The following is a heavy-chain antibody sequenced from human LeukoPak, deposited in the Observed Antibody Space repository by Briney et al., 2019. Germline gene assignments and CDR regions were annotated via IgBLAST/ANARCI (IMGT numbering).Heavy chain of an antibody. CDR2: ISSSSSTI. Sequence: GGSLRLSCAASGFTFSSYSMTWVRQAPGKGLEWVSYISSSSSTIYYADSVKGRFTISRDNAKNSLYLQMNSLRAEDTAVYYCARATAAGYYYYYMDVWGKGTTVTVSS. D-gene: IGHD6-13*01. J-gene: IGHJ6*03. CDR1: GFTFSSYS. V-gene: IGHV3-48*04. CDR3: ARATAAGYYYYYMDV.